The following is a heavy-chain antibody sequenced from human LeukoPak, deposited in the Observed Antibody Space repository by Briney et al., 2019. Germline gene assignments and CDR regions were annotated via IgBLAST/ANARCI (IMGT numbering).Heavy chain of an antibody. CDR1: GFTFSSFS. D-gene: IGHD2-2*02. Sequence: GGSLRLSCAASGFTFSSFSMNWVRQAPGKGLEWVSSISSSSSYIYYADSVKGRFTISRDNAKNSLYLQMNSLRAEDTAVYYCARAQVPAAIFGAFDIWGQGTMVTVSS. CDR3: ARAQVPAAIFGAFDI. V-gene: IGHV3-21*01. CDR2: ISSSSSYI. J-gene: IGHJ3*02.